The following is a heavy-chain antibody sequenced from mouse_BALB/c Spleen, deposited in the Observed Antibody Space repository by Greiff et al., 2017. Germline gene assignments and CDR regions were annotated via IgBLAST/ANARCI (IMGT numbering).Heavy chain of an antibody. Sequence: QVQLKQSGAELVKPGTSVKLSCKASGYNFTSYWINWVKLRPGQGLEWIGDIYPGSGSTNYNEKFKSKATLTVDTSSSTAYMQLSSLASEDSALYYCASYYYGSSYFDYWGQGTTLTVSS. CDR1: GYNFTSYW. CDR2: IYPGSGST. CDR3: ASYYYGSSYFDY. J-gene: IGHJ2*01. V-gene: IGHV1-55*01. D-gene: IGHD1-1*01.